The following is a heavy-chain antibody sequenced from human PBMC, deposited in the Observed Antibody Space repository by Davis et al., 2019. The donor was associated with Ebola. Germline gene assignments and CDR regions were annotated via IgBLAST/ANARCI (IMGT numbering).Heavy chain of an antibody. Sequence: GESLKISCAASGFSCSSYAMGWVRQAPGKGLEWVSGINNRGGRTYYAESVKGRFTISKDNSKNTRHLQMNSLRDEDTAVYYCAKDQEVGDSSFVFDYWGQGTLVTVSS. CDR2: INNRGGRT. J-gene: IGHJ4*02. V-gene: IGHV3-23*01. D-gene: IGHD6-19*01. CDR1: GFSCSSYA. CDR3: AKDQEVGDSSFVFDY.